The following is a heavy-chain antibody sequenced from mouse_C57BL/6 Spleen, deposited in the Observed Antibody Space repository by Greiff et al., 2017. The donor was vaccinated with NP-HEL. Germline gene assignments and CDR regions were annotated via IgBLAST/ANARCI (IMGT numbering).Heavy chain of an antibody. V-gene: IGHV3-1*01. Sequence: EVKLVESGPGMVKPSQSLSLTCTVTGYSITSGYDWHWIRHFPGNKLEWMGYISYSGSTNYNPSLKSRISITHDTSKNHFFLKLNSVTTEDTATYYCARGGTAQAPWFAYWGQGTLVTVSA. CDR1: GYSITSGYD. CDR2: ISYSGST. CDR3: ARGGTAQAPWFAY. D-gene: IGHD3-2*02. J-gene: IGHJ3*01.